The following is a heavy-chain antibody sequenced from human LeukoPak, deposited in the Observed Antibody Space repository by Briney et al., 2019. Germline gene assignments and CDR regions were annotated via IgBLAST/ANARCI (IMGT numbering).Heavy chain of an antibody. D-gene: IGHD1-26*01. J-gene: IGHJ5*02. Sequence: AGGTPRLSCAASGFTLSASAMSWVRQAPGKGLEWASAISGSGDTTNSADSVKGRFTNTRDNSKSMLYLHTNSLRAEDTAVYYCAKPSVGGATGFDTWGQGTLVTVSS. CDR2: ISGSGDTT. V-gene: IGHV3-23*01. CDR1: GFTLSASA. CDR3: AKPSVGGATGFDT.